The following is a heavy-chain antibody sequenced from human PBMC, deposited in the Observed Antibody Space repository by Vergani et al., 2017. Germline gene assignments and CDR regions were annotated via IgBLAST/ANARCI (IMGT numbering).Heavy chain of an antibody. D-gene: IGHD3-16*01. CDR2: ISYDGSNK. CDR3: AKHFRGWGIDY. V-gene: IGHV3-30-3*02. J-gene: IGHJ4*02. CDR1: GFTFSSYA. Sequence: QVQLVESGGGVVQPGRSLRLSCAASGFTFSSYAMHWVRQAPGKGLEWVAVISYDGSNKYYADSVKGRFTISRDFSKNTLYLQMNSLRTDDTATYYCAKHFRGWGIDYWGQGTQVIVSS.